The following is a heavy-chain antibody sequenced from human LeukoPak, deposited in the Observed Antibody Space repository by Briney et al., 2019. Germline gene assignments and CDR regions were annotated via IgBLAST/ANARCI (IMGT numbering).Heavy chain of an antibody. CDR1: GSRFTSYW. Sequence: PGESLKISCQGSGSRFTSYWIGWVRQLPGKGLEWMGIIYPGDSDTRYSPSFQGQVTISADKSISTAYLQWSSLKASDTAMYYCARRDCSSTSCSEDAFDIWGQGTMVTVSS. CDR2: IYPGDSDT. V-gene: IGHV5-51*01. D-gene: IGHD2-2*01. CDR3: ARRDCSSTSCSEDAFDI. J-gene: IGHJ3*02.